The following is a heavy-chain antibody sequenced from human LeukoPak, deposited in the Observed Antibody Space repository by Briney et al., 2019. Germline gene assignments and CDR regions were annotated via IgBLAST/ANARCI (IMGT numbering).Heavy chain of an antibody. D-gene: IGHD6-19*01. V-gene: IGHV4-38-2*01. CDR1: RYSISSGYY. Sequence: SETLSLTCAVSRYSISSGYYWVWIRQPPGKGLEWVGTIYHSGTSYYNPSLKSRLTISVDTSKNQFSLKLSSVTAADTAVYYCARALFSGWHPFDFWGQGTLVTVSS. CDR2: IYHSGTS. CDR3: ARALFSGWHPFDF. J-gene: IGHJ4*02.